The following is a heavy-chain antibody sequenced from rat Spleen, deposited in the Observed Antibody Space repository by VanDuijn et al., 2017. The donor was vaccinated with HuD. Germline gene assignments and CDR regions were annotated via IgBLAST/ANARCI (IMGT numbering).Heavy chain of an antibody. CDR2: ITDSGRTT. J-gene: IGHJ2*01. D-gene: IGHD1-9*01. Sequence: EVQLVESGGGLVQPGRSLKLSCVASGFTFNNYWMTWIRQAPGKGLEWFASITDSGRTTFYPDSVKGRFTISRDNAKSTLYLQMDSLRSEDTATYYCAREGTYYGDYFDYWGQGVMVTVSS. V-gene: IGHV5-31*01. CDR1: GFTFNNYW. CDR3: AREGTYYGDYFDY.